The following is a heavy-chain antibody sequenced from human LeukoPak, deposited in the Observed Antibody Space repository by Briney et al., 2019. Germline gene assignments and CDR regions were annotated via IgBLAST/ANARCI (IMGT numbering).Heavy chain of an antibody. V-gene: IGHV1-69*13. Sequence: ASVKVSCKASGGTVRRFGISWVRQAPGQGLEWMGGIIPIFGTTSYVQKFQGRVTINADESTSTAYMEPSSLRSEDTAVYYCARVVTPKYCSSTSCYWKGWFDPWGQGTLVTVSS. CDR1: GGTVRRFG. CDR2: IIPIFGTT. J-gene: IGHJ5*02. CDR3: ARVVTPKYCSSTSCYWKGWFDP. D-gene: IGHD2-2*01.